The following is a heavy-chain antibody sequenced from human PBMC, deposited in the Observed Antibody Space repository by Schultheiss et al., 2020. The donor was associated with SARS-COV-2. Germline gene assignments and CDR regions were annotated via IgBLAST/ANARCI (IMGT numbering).Heavy chain of an antibody. Sequence: GGSLRLSCVTSGFTFSQSRMHWVRQAPGKGLEWVSYISTGSWTIYYADSVKGRFTISRDNAKNSLYLQMNSLRAEDTAVYYCACYSSSLLVRFDPWGQGTLVTVSS. J-gene: IGHJ5*02. CDR1: GFTFSQSR. CDR3: ACYSSSLLVRFDP. CDR2: ISTGSWTI. D-gene: IGHD6-6*01. V-gene: IGHV3-48*04.